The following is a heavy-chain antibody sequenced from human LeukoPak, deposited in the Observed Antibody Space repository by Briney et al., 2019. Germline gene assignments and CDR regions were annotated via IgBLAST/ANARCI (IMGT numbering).Heavy chain of an antibody. J-gene: IGHJ4*02. Sequence: SETLSLTCTVSGGSISSSSYYWGWIRQPPGKGLEWIGEINHSGSTNYNPSLKSRVTISVDTSKNQFSLKLSSVTAADTAVYYCARQPGIAAVGLAFDYWGQGTLVTVSS. D-gene: IGHD6-13*01. V-gene: IGHV4-39*01. CDR3: ARQPGIAAVGLAFDY. CDR1: GGSISSSSYY. CDR2: INHSGST.